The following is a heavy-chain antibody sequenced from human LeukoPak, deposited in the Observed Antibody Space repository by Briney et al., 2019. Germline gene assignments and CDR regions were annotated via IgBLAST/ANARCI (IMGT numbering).Heavy chain of an antibody. Sequence: SETLSLTCTVSGYSVSSGYPWGWIRQPPGKGLEWIGSIYHSGSTYYNPSLKSRVTISVDRSKNQFSLKLSSVTAADTAVYYCASRGTAAQGYFDYWGQGTLVTVSS. J-gene: IGHJ4*02. D-gene: IGHD6-6*01. V-gene: IGHV4-38-2*02. CDR1: GYSVSSGYP. CDR2: IYHSGST. CDR3: ASRGTAAQGYFDY.